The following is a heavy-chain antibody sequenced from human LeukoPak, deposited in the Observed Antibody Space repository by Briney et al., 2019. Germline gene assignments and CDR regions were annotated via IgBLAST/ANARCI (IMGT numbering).Heavy chain of an antibody. CDR1: GGTFSSYA. J-gene: IGHJ4*02. CDR2: IIPIFGIA. V-gene: IGHV1-69*04. D-gene: IGHD5-24*01. Sequence: ASVKVSCKASGGTFSSYAISWVRQAPGQGLEWMGRIIPIFGIANYARKFQGRVTITADKSTSTAYMELSSLRSEDTAVYYCARDQRRDGYCDYWGQGTLVTVSS. CDR3: ARDQRRDGYCDY.